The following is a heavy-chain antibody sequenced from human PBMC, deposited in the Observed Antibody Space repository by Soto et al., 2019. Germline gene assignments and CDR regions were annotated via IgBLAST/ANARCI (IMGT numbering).Heavy chain of an antibody. D-gene: IGHD4-4*01. CDR3: AVGGNYLSMDV. CDR2: INPDGGGT. CDR1: GYTFTSYY. V-gene: IGHV1-46*01. J-gene: IGHJ6*02. Sequence: QVQLVQSGAEVKKPGASVKVSCKASGYTFTSYYMHWVRLAPGQGLEWMGIINPDGGGTSYAQQFQGRVIMTRDPSTSTVYMEMSSPGSEDTAVDYCAVGGNYLSMDVWGQGTTVTVSS.